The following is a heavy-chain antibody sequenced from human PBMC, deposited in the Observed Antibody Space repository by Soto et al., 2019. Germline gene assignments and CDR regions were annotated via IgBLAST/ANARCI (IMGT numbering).Heavy chain of an antibody. D-gene: IGHD3-10*01. CDR2: VSPPFRTS. V-gene: IGHV1-69*01. CDR3: ARVLYYGSGSYSPYGMDV. CDR1: GVSFNNNG. J-gene: IGHJ6*02. Sequence: QVQLVQSGAEVKKPGSSVKVSCKTSGVSFNNNGIGWVRQAPGHGLEWMGGVSPPFRTSNYARKFQGRISITADASTGTVNMELSSLGSEDTAQYYCARVLYYGSGSYSPYGMDVWGQGTTVTVSS.